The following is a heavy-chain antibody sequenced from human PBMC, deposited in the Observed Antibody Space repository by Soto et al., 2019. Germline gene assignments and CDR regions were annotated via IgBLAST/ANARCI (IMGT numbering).Heavy chain of an antibody. CDR2: IYYSGST. V-gene: IGHV4-39*02. CDR3: AREWLRSYY. CDR1: GGSITSNNYY. Sequence: QLQLQESGPGLVKPSETLSLTCSVSGGSITSNNYYWGWIRQPPGKGLEWIGGIYYSGSTYYNPSLKSRVNISVDASKHQFSLKLSSVTAADTAVYYCAREWLRSYYWGQGTLVTVSS. D-gene: IGHD5-12*01. J-gene: IGHJ4*02.